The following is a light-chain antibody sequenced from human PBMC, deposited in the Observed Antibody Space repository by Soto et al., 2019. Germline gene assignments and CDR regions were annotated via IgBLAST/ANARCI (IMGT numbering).Light chain of an antibody. CDR2: AAS. CDR1: QGISSY. V-gene: IGKV1-8*01. J-gene: IGKJ1*01. CDR3: QQYYSYPRT. Sequence: AIRMTHSPSSLSASTGDRVTITFRASQGISSYLAWYQQKPGKAPKLLIYAASTLQSGVPSRFSGSGSGTDFTLTISCLQSEDFATYYCQQYYSYPRTFGQGTKVDI.